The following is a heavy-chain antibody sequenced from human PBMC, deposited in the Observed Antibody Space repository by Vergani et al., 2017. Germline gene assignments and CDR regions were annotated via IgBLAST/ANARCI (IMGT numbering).Heavy chain of an antibody. Sequence: EVQLLESGGGLIQPGGSLRLSCAASGFTFSSYAMSWVRQAPGKGLEWVSSISSSSSYIYYADSVKGRFTISRDNAKNSLYLQMNSLRAEDTAVYYCARDLSRDGYKYYYYGMDVWGQGTTVTVSS. CDR3: ARDLSRDGYKYYYYGMDV. CDR1: GFTFSSYA. J-gene: IGHJ6*02. V-gene: IGHV3-21*01. CDR2: ISSSSSYI. D-gene: IGHD5-24*01.